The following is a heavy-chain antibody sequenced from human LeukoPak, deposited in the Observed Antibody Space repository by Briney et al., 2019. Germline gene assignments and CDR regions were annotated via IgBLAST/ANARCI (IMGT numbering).Heavy chain of an antibody. CDR2: IYYSGST. CDR1: GGSISSGGYY. D-gene: IGHD3-9*01. V-gene: IGHV4-31*03. J-gene: IGHJ6*02. Sequence: SETLSLTCTVSGGSISSGGYYWSWIRQHPGKGLEWIGYIYYSGSTYYNPSLKSRVTISVDTSKNQFSLKLSSVTAADTAVYYCARGRHETGYYYYYYYYGMDVWGQGTTVTVSS. CDR3: ARGRHETGYYYYYYYYGMDV.